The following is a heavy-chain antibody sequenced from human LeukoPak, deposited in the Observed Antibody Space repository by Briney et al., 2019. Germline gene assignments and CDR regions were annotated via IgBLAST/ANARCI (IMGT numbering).Heavy chain of an antibody. D-gene: IGHD2-2*01. Sequence: PGGSLRLSCRASGFNFNIYSMNWVRQAPGKGLEWVSVIRAEGDPTHYADSVKGRFTISRDNSKNMVYLQMNSLRAEATAVYYCATDMPGSWVGFWGQGTLVTVSS. J-gene: IGHJ1*01. CDR2: IRAEGDPT. V-gene: IGHV3-23*01. CDR3: ATDMPGSWVGF. CDR1: GFNFNIYS.